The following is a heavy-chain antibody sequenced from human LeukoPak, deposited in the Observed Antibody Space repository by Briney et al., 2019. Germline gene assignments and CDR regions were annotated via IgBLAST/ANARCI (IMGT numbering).Heavy chain of an antibody. V-gene: IGHV3-7*05. Sequence: GGSLRLSCAASGFTFSNYWMIWVRQAPGKGLEWVGNIKQDGSEKRYADSVRGRFSISRDNAQTSLYLQMNSLRAEDTAVYYCAGASDPWLQLTWGQGTLVTVS. CDR2: IKQDGSEK. CDR1: GFTFSNYW. D-gene: IGHD5-24*01. CDR3: AGASDPWLQLT. J-gene: IGHJ5*02.